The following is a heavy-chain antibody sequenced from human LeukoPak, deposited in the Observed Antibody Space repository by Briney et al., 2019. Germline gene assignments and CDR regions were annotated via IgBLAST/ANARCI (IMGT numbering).Heavy chain of an antibody. CDR3: ARSVPVGYNWFDP. V-gene: IGHV1-69*04. J-gene: IGHJ5*02. D-gene: IGHD5/OR15-5a*01. CDR1: GGTFSSYA. Sequence: SVTVSCKASGGTFSSYAISWVRQAPGQGLEWMGRIIPILGIANYAQKFQGRVTITADKSTSTAYMELSSLRSEDTAVYYCARSVPVGYNWFDPWGQGTLVTVSS. CDR2: IIPILGIA.